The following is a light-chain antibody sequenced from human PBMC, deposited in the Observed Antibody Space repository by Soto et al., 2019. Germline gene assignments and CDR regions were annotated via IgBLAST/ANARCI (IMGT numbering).Light chain of an antibody. CDR2: EVS. Sequence: QSALTQPASVSGSPGQSITISCTGTSSDVGSYNLVSWYQQYSGKAPKLMIYEVSKRPSGVSNRFSGSKSGNTASLTISGLQAEDEADYYCCSYADTITFVVFGGGTKVTVL. V-gene: IGLV2-23*02. CDR3: CSYADTITFVV. CDR1: SSDVGSYNL. J-gene: IGLJ2*01.